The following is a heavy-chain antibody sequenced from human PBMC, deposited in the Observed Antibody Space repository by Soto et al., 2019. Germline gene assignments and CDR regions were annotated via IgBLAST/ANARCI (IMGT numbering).Heavy chain of an antibody. CDR3: ARGGSSSDYYYYGMDV. CDR2: IDPSDSYT. J-gene: IGHJ6*02. Sequence: GESLKISCKGSGYSFTSCWISWVRQMPGKGLEWMGRIDPSDSYTNYSPSFQGHVTISADKSISTAYLQWSSLKASDTAMYYCARGGSSSDYYYYGMDVWGQGTTVTVSS. V-gene: IGHV5-10-1*01. D-gene: IGHD6-6*01. CDR1: GYSFTSCW.